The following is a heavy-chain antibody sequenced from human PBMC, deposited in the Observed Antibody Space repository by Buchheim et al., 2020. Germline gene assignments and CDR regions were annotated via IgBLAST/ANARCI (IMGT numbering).Heavy chain of an antibody. D-gene: IGHD7-27*01. Sequence: VQLVQSGAEVKKPGASVKVSCKASGYTFTAYYVHWVRQAPGQGLECMGWINPHSGGTNYAPKFQGRVTLSRDTSISTAYLDLSGLTSDDTAVYYCARGHWELGYFDYWGQG. CDR3: ARGHWELGYFDY. CDR2: INPHSGGT. CDR1: GYTFTAYY. V-gene: IGHV1-2*02. J-gene: IGHJ4*02.